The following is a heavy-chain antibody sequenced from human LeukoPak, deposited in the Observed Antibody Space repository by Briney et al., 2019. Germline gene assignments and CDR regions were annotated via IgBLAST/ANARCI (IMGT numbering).Heavy chain of an antibody. Sequence: SETLSLTCTVSGGSGSSGSQYWSWIRQPPGKGLEWIGYIYYSGSTYYNPSLKSRVTISVDTSKNQFSLKLSSVTAADTAVYYCARDGLDYGGNSAGWFDPWGQGTLVTVSS. CDR3: ARDGLDYGGNSAGWFDP. CDR1: GGSGSSGSQY. D-gene: IGHD4-23*01. CDR2: IYYSGST. J-gene: IGHJ5*02. V-gene: IGHV4-30-4*08.